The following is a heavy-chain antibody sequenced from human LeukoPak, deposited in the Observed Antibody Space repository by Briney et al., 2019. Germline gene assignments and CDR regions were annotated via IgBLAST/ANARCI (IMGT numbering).Heavy chain of an antibody. Sequence: PSETLSLTCTVSGYSISNGYYWGWIRQPPGKGLEWIGEINHSGSTNYNPSLKSRVTISVDTSKNQFSLKLSSVTAADTAVYYCARGGYYGSGNDFRFDPWGQGTLVTVSS. CDR2: INHSGST. D-gene: IGHD3-10*01. CDR3: ARGGYYGSGNDFRFDP. J-gene: IGHJ5*02. V-gene: IGHV4-38-2*02. CDR1: GYSISNGYY.